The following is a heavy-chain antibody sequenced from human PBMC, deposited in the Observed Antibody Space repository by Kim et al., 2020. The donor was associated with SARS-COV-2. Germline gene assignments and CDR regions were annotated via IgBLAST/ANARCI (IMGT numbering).Heavy chain of an antibody. V-gene: IGHV3-23*01. Sequence: YYAGSVKGRFTISRDNSKNTLYLQMNSLRAEDTAVYYCAKDLAGWYSAPYWGQGTLVTVSS. D-gene: IGHD6-13*01. CDR3: AKDLAGWYSAPY. J-gene: IGHJ4*02.